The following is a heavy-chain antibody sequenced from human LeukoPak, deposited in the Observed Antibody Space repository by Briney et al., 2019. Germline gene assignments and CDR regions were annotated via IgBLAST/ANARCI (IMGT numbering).Heavy chain of an antibody. CDR2: IYYSGST. D-gene: IGHD4-23*01. CDR1: GGSISSSSYY. V-gene: IGHV4-39*07. J-gene: IGHJ3*02. Sequence: PSETLSLTCTVSGGSISSSSYYWGWIRQPPGKGLEWIGSIYYSGSTYYNPSLKSRVTISVDTSKNQFSLKLSSVTAADTAVYYCARDRDYGGNSGAFDIWGQGTMVTVSS. CDR3: ARDRDYGGNSGAFDI.